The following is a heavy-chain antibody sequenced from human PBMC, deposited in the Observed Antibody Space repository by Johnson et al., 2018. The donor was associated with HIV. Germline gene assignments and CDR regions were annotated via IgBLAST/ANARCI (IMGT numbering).Heavy chain of an antibody. CDR3: AKDQGNFRFAFDI. D-gene: IGHD1-7*01. CDR1: GFTFSSYG. J-gene: IGHJ3*02. CDR2: ISYDGSNT. V-gene: IGHV3-30*19. Sequence: VQLVESGGGVVQPGGSLRLSCAASGFTFSSYGMHWVRQAPGKGLEWVAVISYDGSNTYYADSVKGRFTISRDNSKNTLYLQMNSLRAEDTAVYYCAKDQGNFRFAFDIWGHGTMVTVAS.